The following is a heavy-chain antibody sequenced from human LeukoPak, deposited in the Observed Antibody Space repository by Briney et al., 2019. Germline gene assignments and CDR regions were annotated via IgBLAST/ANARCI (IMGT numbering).Heavy chain of an antibody. CDR3: ARDEYSSSRYFDL. J-gene: IGHJ2*01. V-gene: IGHV4-34*01. CDR2: INHSGST. CDR1: GGSFSGYY. D-gene: IGHD6-13*01. Sequence: SETLSLTCAVYGGSFSGYYWSWIRQPPGKGLEWIGGINHSGSTNYNPSLKSRVTISVDTSKNQFSLKLSSVTAADTAVYYCARDEYSSSRYFDLWGRGTLVTVSS.